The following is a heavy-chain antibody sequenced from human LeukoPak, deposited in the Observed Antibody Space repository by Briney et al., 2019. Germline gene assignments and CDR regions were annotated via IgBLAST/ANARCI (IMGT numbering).Heavy chain of an antibody. CDR2: INPNSGGT. D-gene: IGHD3-9*01. J-gene: IGHJ6*02. V-gene: IGHV1-2*02. CDR3: ARVYYDILTGDYYYYYYGMDV. CDR1: GYTFTGYY. Sequence: ASVKVSCKASGYTFTGYYMHWVRQAPGQGPEWMGWINPNSGGTNYAQKFQGRVTMTRDTSISTAYMELSRLRSDDTAVYYCARVYYDILTGDYYYYYYGMDVWGQGTTVTVSS.